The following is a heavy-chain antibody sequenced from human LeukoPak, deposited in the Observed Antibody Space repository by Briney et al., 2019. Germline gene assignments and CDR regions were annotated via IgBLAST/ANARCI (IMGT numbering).Heavy chain of an antibody. D-gene: IGHD4-23*01. CDR1: GGSIDITNY. CDR2: ISHSGST. CDR3: ARDLHGGNSFTSDWYFDL. V-gene: IGHV4-4*02. Sequence: SETLSLTCGVSGGSIDITNYWSWVRQPPGKGLEWIGEISHSGSTNYNPSLKSRVTISVDKSKNQFSLKLSSVTAADTAVYYCARDLHGGNSFTSDWYFDLWGRGTLVTVSS. J-gene: IGHJ2*01.